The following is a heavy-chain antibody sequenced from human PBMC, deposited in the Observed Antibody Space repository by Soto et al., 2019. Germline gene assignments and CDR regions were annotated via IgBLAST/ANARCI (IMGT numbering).Heavy chain of an antibody. CDR3: ARATHNYYDSSDYAFDI. CDR2: IYWDDDK. V-gene: IGHV2-5*02. J-gene: IGHJ3*02. CDR1: GFSLSTSGVG. Sequence: QITLKESGPTLVKPTQTLTLTCTFSGFSLSTSGVGVGWIRQPPGKALEWLALIYWDDDKRYSPSLKSRLTITKDTSKNQGVLTMTNMDPVDTATYYCARATHNYYDSSDYAFDIWGQGTMVTVSS. D-gene: IGHD3-22*01.